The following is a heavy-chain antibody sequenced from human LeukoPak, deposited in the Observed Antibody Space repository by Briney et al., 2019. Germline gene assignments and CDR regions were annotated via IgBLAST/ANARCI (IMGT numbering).Heavy chain of an antibody. V-gene: IGHV4-34*01. CDR1: GGSFSGYY. J-gene: IGHJ4*02. Sequence: PSETLSLTCAVYGGSFSGYYWSWIRQPPGKGLEWIGEINHSGSTNYNPSLKSRVTISVETSKNQFSLKLSSVTAADTAAYYCARRSLGDYWGQGTLVTVSS. CDR2: INHSGST. CDR3: ARRSLGDY. D-gene: IGHD3-16*01.